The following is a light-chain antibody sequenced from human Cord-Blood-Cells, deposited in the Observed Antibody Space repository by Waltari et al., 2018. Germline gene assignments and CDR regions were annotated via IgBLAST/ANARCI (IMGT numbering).Light chain of an antibody. CDR3: CSYAGSSTLV. V-gene: IGLV2-23*01. Sequence: QSALTQPASVSGVPGQSITLSCHGTRREVGGFNTVPWYQQHPGKAPKLMIYEGSKRPSGVSNRFSGSKSGNTASLTISGLQAEDEADYYCCSYAGSSTLVFGGGTKLTVL. CDR2: EGS. CDR1: RREVGGFNT. J-gene: IGLJ2*01.